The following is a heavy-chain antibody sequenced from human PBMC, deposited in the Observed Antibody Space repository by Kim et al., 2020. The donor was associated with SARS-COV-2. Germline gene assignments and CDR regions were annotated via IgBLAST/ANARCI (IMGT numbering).Heavy chain of an antibody. V-gene: IGHV3-33*05. CDR1: GFTFSSYG. CDR3: ARVGLRYFDWLLPDY. D-gene: IGHD3-9*01. Sequence: GGSLRLSCAASGFTFSSYGMHWVRQAPGKGLEWVAVISYDGSNKYYADSVKGRFTIPRDNSKNTLYLQMNSLRAEDTAVYYCARVGLRYFDWLLPDYWDQGTLVTVSS. CDR2: ISYDGSNK. J-gene: IGHJ4*02.